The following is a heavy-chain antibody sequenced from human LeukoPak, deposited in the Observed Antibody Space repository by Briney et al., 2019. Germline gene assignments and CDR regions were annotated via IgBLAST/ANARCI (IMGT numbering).Heavy chain of an antibody. D-gene: IGHD2-2*01. CDR1: GGSISSYY. CDR3: ASRVVPAARDDNWFDP. Sequence: SETLSLTCAVSGGSISSYYCSWIRQPPGKGLEWIGYIYYSGSTNYNPSLKSRVTISVDTSKNQFSLKLSSVTAADTAVYYCASRVVPAARDDNWFDPWGQGTLVTVSS. V-gene: IGHV4-59*08. CDR2: IYYSGST. J-gene: IGHJ5*02.